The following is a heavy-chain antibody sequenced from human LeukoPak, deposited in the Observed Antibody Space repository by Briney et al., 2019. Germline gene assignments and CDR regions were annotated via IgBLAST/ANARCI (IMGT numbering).Heavy chain of an antibody. CDR3: AKRGYCSSTSCERLFDY. D-gene: IGHD2-2*01. J-gene: IGHJ4*02. CDR1: GFTFSSSA. CDR2: ISGSGGST. V-gene: IGHV3-23*01. Sequence: GGSLRLSCAASGFTFSSSAMHWVRQAPGKGLEWVSAISGSGGSTYYADSVKGRFTISRDNSKNTLYLQMNSLRAEDTAVYYCAKRGYCSSTSCERLFDYWGQGTLVTVSS.